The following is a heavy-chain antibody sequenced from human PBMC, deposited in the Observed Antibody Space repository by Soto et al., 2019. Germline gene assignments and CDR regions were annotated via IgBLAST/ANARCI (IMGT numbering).Heavy chain of an antibody. CDR1: GYTFTSYG. Sequence: ASVKVSCKASGYTFTSYGISWVRQAPGQGLEWMGWISAYNGNTNYAQKLQGRVTMTTDTSTSTAYMELRSLRSDDTAVYYGARAPGGVAGYNWFDPWGQGTLVTVSS. J-gene: IGHJ5*02. V-gene: IGHV1-18*01. CDR2: ISAYNGNT. CDR3: ARAPGGVAGYNWFDP. D-gene: IGHD6-19*01.